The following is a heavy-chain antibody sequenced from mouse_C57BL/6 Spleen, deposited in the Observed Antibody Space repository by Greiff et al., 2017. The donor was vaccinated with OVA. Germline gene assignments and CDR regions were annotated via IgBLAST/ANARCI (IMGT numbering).Heavy chain of an antibody. V-gene: IGHV1-50*01. Sequence: QVQLQQPGAELVKPGASVKLSCTASGYTFTSYWMQWVKQRPGQGLEWIGEIDPSDSYTNYNQKFKGKATLTVDTSSNTAYMQLSSLTSEDSAVYYCARGYYGSGGFAYWGQGTLVTVSA. CDR3: ARGYYGSGGFAY. CDR1: GYTFTSYW. CDR2: IDPSDSYT. J-gene: IGHJ3*01. D-gene: IGHD1-1*01.